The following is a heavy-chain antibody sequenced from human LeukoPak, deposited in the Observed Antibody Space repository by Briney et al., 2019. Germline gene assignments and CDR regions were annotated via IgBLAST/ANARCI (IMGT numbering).Heavy chain of an antibody. V-gene: IGHV3-33*01. CDR3: ARGSGLVVRGDAMDV. D-gene: IGHD3-22*01. J-gene: IGHJ6*02. CDR2: IWYDASNK. Sequence: GGSLRLSCSASGFTFSRHGMHWVRQTPGEGLEWVAVIWYDASNKYYADSVKGRFTVSRDNSKNTMYLQMNSLRAEDTAVYYCARGSGLVVRGDAMDVWGQGTTVSVFS. CDR1: GFTFSRHG.